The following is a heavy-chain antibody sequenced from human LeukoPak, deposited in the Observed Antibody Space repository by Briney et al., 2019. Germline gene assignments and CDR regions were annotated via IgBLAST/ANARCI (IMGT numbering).Heavy chain of an antibody. CDR1: GFTFDDYA. CDR3: AKDLSYGDYGLWYFDL. V-gene: IGHV3-9*01. Sequence: GGSLRLSCAASGFTFDDYAMHWVRQAPGKGLEWVSGISWNSGSIGYADSVKGRFTIPRDNAKNSLYLQMNSLRAEDTALYYCAKDLSYGDYGLWYFDLWGRGTLVTVSS. D-gene: IGHD4-17*01. CDR2: ISWNSGSI. J-gene: IGHJ2*01.